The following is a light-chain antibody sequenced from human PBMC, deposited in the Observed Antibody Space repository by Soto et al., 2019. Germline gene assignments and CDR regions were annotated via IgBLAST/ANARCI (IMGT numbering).Light chain of an antibody. V-gene: IGLV2-14*01. J-gene: IGLJ3*02. CDR1: SSDVGTFNY. CDR2: EVN. CDR3: CSYTGSTSLL. Sequence: QSALTQPASVSGSPGQSITISCTGTSSDVGTFNYISWYQQYPDKAPKLILYEVNNWPSGVSTRFSGSKSGNTASLTISGLRAEDEAKYYCCSYTGSTSLLFGGGTQLTVL.